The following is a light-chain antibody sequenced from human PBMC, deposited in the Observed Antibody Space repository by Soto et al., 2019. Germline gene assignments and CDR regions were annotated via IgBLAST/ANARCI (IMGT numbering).Light chain of an antibody. CDR1: SSDVGGYNY. V-gene: IGLV2-14*01. J-gene: IGLJ2*01. CDR3: SSYTSSSPYVV. Sequence: QSVLTQPASVSGSPGQSMTISCTGTSSDVGGYNYVSWYQQHPGKAPKLMIYDVSNRPSGVSNRFSGSKSGNTASLTISGLQAEDEADYYCSSYTSSSPYVVFGGRAKRTFL. CDR2: DVS.